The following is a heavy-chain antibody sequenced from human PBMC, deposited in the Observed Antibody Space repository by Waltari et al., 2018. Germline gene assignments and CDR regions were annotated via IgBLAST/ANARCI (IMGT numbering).Heavy chain of an antibody. V-gene: IGHV5-51*01. D-gene: IGHD3-22*01. Sequence: EVQLEQSGAEVRKPGESLKISCKASGYSFTNYWIAVVRQPPGKGLEWMGVIYPGDSDTRYSPSFQGQVTISADKSTSTAYLQWTSLKASDTAMYYCARHETKGHYCQHGDYWGLGTLVTVSS. CDR1: GYSFTNYW. CDR2: IYPGDSDT. J-gene: IGHJ4*02. CDR3: ARHETKGHYCQHGDY.